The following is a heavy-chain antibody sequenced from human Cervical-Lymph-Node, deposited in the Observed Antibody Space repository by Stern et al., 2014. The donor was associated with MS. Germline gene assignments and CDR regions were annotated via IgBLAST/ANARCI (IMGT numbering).Heavy chain of an antibody. J-gene: IGHJ4*02. Sequence: VQLVESGAEVKKPGSSVKVSCKASGGTFSTYTISWVRQAPGQGLEWMGGIAPIFAATNYVQKFRGRVTIPADESTSTAYMELSSLISEDTAVYYCATGGSGYFDYWGQGTLVTVSS. CDR1: GGTFSTYT. CDR3: ATGGSGYFDY. CDR2: IAPIFAAT. V-gene: IGHV1-69*01. D-gene: IGHD3-10*01.